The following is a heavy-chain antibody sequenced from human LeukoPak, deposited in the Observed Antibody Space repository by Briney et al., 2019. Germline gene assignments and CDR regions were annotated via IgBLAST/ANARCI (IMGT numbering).Heavy chain of an antibody. D-gene: IGHD3-16*01. Sequence: PSETLSLTCTVSGGSISSYYWSWIRQPPGKGLEWIGYIYYSGSTNYNPSLKSRVTISVDTSKNQFSLSLSSVTAADTAVYYCARLGGWLGAYWGQGTLVTVSS. CDR2: IYYSGST. CDR1: GGSISSYY. V-gene: IGHV4-59*08. J-gene: IGHJ4*02. CDR3: ARLGGWLGAY.